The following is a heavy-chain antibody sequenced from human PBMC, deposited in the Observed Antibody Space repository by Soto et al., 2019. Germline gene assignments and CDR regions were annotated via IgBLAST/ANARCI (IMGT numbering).Heavy chain of an antibody. J-gene: IGHJ3*02. D-gene: IGHD5-12*01. CDR2: VTPYKADT. Sequence: QAQLVQSGAEVKKSGASVRVSWKASGYTLTNYGVTWVRQAPGQGLEWLGRVTPYKADTNSAQNLQGRVTMATDTSTNTAYLELRSLRSDDTAVYFCATDGPSNSGNLYAFDIWGQGTMVTVSA. CDR1: GYTLTNYG. CDR3: ATDGPSNSGNLYAFDI. V-gene: IGHV1-18*04.